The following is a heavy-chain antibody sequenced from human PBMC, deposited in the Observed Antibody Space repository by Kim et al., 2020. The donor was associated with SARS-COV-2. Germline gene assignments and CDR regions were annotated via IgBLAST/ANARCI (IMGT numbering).Heavy chain of an antibody. CDR1: GYTFTSYA. D-gene: IGHD4-17*01. J-gene: IGHJ6*02. CDR3: ARETMTNYYYYGMDV. Sequence: ASVKVSCKASGYTFTSYAMHWVRQAPGQRLEWMGWINAGNGNTKYSQKFQGRVTITRDTSASTAYMELSSLRSEDTAVYYCARETMTNYYYYGMDVWGQGTTVTVSS. V-gene: IGHV1-3*01. CDR2: INAGNGNT.